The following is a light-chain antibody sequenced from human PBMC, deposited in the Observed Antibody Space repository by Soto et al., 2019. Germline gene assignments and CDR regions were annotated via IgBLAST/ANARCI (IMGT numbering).Light chain of an antibody. Sequence: EIVLTQSPATLSAFPGDRVTLSCRASQALNTRLAWYQHKPGQAPRLLIYLTSNRAAGVPARFSAWGSETDFTLTISDVEPEDFAVYYCQQRSSWPLTFGPGTKVDIK. J-gene: IGKJ3*01. V-gene: IGKV3D-11*01. CDR3: QQRSSWPLT. CDR2: LTS. CDR1: QALNTR.